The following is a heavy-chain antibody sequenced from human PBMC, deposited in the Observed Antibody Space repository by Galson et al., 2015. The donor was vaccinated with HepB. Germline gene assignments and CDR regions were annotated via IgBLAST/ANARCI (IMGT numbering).Heavy chain of an antibody. V-gene: IGHV3-69-1*01. CDR1: GFTFSNYA. CDR3: AREENEGFEI. D-gene: IGHD1-1*01. Sequence: SLRLSCAASGFTFSNYAMNWVRQAPGKGLEWVSSIGTDNNKFYADSVKGRFTISRDDAKNSLDLQMSSLRAEDTAVYYCAREENEGFEIWGQGTMVTVSS. CDR2: IGTDNNK. J-gene: IGHJ3*02.